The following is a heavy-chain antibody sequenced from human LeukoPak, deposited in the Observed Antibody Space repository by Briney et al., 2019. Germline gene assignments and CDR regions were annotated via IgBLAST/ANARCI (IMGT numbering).Heavy chain of an antibody. D-gene: IGHD5-24*01. CDR3: ARGRKDGRSIGFDY. Sequence: SETLSLTCAVYGGSFSGYYWCWIRQPPGKGLEWIGEINHSGSTNYNPSLESRVTISVDTSKNQFSLKLSSVTAADTAVYYCARGRKDGRSIGFDYWGQGTLVTVSS. V-gene: IGHV4-34*01. CDR2: INHSGST. CDR1: GGSFSGYY. J-gene: IGHJ4*02.